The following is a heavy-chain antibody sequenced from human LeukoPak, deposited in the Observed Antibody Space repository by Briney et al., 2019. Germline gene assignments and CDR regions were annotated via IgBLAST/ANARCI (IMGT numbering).Heavy chain of an antibody. CDR2: ISGSGGST. CDR1: GFTFSSYG. J-gene: IGHJ4*02. D-gene: IGHD3-10*01. CDR3: ARTMVREVVITNFDC. Sequence: GGSLRLSCAASGFTFSSYGMNWVRQAPGKGLEWVSSISGSGGSTDNADSVKGRFTISRDNSKNMLCLQMNSLRAEDTAVYYCARTMVREVVITNFDCWGQGTLVTVSS. V-gene: IGHV3-23*01.